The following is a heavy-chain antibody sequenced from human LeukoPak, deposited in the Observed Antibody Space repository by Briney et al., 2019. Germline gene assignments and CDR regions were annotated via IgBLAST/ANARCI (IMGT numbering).Heavy chain of an antibody. Sequence: PGGSLRLSCAASGFTFNTYNMNWVRQAPGKGLEWVSSISSSSISIFYADSVEGRFTISRDNAKNSLYLQMNSLRGDDTAMYYCARGLYYYDSHDTFNIWGQGTMVTVS. V-gene: IGHV3-48*01. D-gene: IGHD3-22*01. CDR1: GFTFNTYN. CDR2: ISSSSISI. J-gene: IGHJ3*02. CDR3: ARGLYYYDSHDTFNI.